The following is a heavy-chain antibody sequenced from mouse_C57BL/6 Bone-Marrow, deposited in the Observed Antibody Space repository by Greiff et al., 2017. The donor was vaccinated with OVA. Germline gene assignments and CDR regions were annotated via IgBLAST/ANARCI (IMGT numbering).Heavy chain of an antibody. D-gene: IGHD4-1*01. Sequence: LVESGAELARPGASVKLSCKASGYTFTSYGISWVKQRTGQGLEWIGEIYPRSGNTYYNEKFKGKATLTADKSSSTAYMELRSLTSEDSAVYFCAREGGNWGAWFAYWGQGTLVTVSA. CDR2: IYPRSGNT. CDR3: AREGGNWGAWFAY. CDR1: GYTFTSYG. V-gene: IGHV1-81*01. J-gene: IGHJ3*01.